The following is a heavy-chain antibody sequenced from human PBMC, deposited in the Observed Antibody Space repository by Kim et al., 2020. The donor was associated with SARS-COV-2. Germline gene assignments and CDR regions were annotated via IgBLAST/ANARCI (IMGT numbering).Heavy chain of an antibody. CDR3: AKDAASIMVRGVITPYNWFGP. Sequence: GGSLRLSCAASGFTFSSYAMSWVRQAPGKGLEWVSAISGSGGSTYYADSVKGRFTISRDNSKNTLYLQMNSLRAEDTAVYYCAKDAASIMVRGVITPYNWFGPWGQGTLVTVSS. J-gene: IGHJ5*02. D-gene: IGHD3-10*01. CDR1: GFTFSSYA. CDR2: ISGSGGST. V-gene: IGHV3-23*01.